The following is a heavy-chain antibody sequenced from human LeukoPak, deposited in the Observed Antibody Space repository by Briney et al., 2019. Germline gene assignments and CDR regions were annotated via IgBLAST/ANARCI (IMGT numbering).Heavy chain of an antibody. Sequence: GGSLRLSCAASGFTFTSYGMSWVRQAPGKGLEWVSGISGSGGNTYYADSVKGRFTISRDNAKNSLYLQMNSLRAEDTAVYYCARDSTYYDSSGYYYYYYMDVWGKGTTVTVSS. CDR2: ISGSGGNT. J-gene: IGHJ6*03. D-gene: IGHD3-22*01. CDR1: GFTFTSYG. V-gene: IGHV3-23*01. CDR3: ARDSTYYDSSGYYYYYYMDV.